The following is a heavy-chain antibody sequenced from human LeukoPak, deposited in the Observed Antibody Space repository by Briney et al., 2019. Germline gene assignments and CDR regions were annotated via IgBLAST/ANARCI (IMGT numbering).Heavy chain of an antibody. J-gene: IGHJ5*02. V-gene: IGHV4-4*07. Sequence: PSETLSLTCTVSGGSISSYYWSWIRQPAGKGLEWIGRIYTSGSTNYNPSLKSRVTMSVDTSKNQFSLKLSSVTAADTAVYYCARDLLWLGELLTNWFDPWGQGTLVTVSS. CDR1: GGSISSYY. D-gene: IGHD3-10*01. CDR3: ARDLLWLGELLTNWFDP. CDR2: IYTSGST.